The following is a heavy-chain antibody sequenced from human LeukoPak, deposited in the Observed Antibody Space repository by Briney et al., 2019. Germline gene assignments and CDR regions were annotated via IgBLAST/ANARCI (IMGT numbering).Heavy chain of an antibody. CDR1: GFTFSSYS. J-gene: IGHJ5*02. V-gene: IGHV3-21*01. CDR2: ISSSSSYI. CDR3: ARDFHPRQYYDFWSGYYTGNWFDP. Sequence: GGPLRLSCAASGFTFSSYSMNWVRQAPGKGVEWVSSISSSSSYIYYADSVKGRFTISRDNAKNSLYLQMNSLRAEDTAVYYCARDFHPRQYYDFWSGYYTGNWFDPWGQGTLVTVSS. D-gene: IGHD3-3*01.